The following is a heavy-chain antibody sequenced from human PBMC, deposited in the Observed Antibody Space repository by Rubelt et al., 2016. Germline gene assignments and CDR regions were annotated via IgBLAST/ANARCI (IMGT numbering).Heavy chain of an antibody. CDR3: ARGLDVLWFGELWGGY. V-gene: IGHV7-4-1*02. D-gene: IGHD3-10*01. Sequence: HVQLVQSGSELKKPGASVKVSCKASGYTFTSYAMNWVRQAPGQGLEWMGWINTNTGNPTYAQGFTGRFVFSLDTSVSTAYLQSSSLKAEDTAVDYGARGLDVLWFGELWGGYWGQGTLVTVSS. CDR2: INTNTGNP. J-gene: IGHJ4*02. CDR1: GYTFTSYA.